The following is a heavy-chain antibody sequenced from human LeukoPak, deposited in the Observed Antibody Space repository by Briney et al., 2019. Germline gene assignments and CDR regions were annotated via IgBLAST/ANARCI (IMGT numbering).Heavy chain of an antibody. CDR2: ISSSSSYI. CDR3: ARGSGSYVNDAFDI. V-gene: IGHV3-21*01. CDR1: GFTFSSYS. D-gene: IGHD1-26*01. J-gene: IGHJ3*02. Sequence: GGSLRLSCAASGFTFSSYSMNWVRQAPGKGLEWVSSISSSSSYIYYADSVKGRFTISRDNAKNSLYLQMNSLRAEDTAVYYCARGSGSYVNDAFDIWGQGTMVTVSS.